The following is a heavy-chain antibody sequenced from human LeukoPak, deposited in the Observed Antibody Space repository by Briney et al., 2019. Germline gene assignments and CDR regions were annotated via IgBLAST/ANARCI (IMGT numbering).Heavy chain of an antibody. J-gene: IGHJ3*02. V-gene: IGHV4-4*07. CDR3: AGEEAGCSSASCYRAFDM. CDR1: GGSINNYY. CDR2: LYASGST. D-gene: IGHD2-2*02. Sequence: SETLSLTCTVSGGSINNYYWSWIRQSAEKGLEWIGRLYASGSTNYSPSLKSRLSMSVDMSKNQFSLNLTSVTAADTAVYYCAGEEAGCSSASCYRAFDMWGQGTMVTVPS.